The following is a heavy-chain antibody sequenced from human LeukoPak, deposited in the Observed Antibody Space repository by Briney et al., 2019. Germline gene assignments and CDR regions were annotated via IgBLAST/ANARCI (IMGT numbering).Heavy chain of an antibody. CDR3: ARDRTGVGATQGDY. D-gene: IGHD1-26*01. Sequence: ASVKVSCKASGYTFTGYYMHWVRQAPGQGLEWMGWINPNSGGTNYAQKFQGRVTMTRDTSISTAYMELSRLRSDDTAVYYCARDRTGVGATQGDYWGQGTLVTVSS. V-gene: IGHV1-2*02. J-gene: IGHJ4*02. CDR2: INPNSGGT. CDR1: GYTFTGYY.